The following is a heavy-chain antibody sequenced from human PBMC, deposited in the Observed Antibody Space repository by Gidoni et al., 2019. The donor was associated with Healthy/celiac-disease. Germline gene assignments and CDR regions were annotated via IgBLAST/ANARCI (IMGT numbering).Heavy chain of an antibody. CDR3: ARDGDSSGLDY. V-gene: IGHV1-3*01. D-gene: IGHD6-19*01. CDR2: INAGNGNT. J-gene: IGHJ4*02. CDR1: GYTFTSYA. Sequence: HVQLVQSGAEVKKPGDSVKVSCKAPGYTFTSYAMHWVRQAPGQRLDWMGWINAGNGNTKYSQKFQGRVTITRDTSASTAYMELSSLRSEDTAVYYCARDGDSSGLDYWGQGTLVTVSS.